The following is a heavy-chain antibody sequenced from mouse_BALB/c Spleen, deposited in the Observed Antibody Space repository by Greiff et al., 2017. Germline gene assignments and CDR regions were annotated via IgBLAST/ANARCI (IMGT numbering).Heavy chain of an antibody. Sequence: EVMLVESGGGLVQPGGSLKLSCAASGFTFSSYGMSWVRQTPDKRLELVATINSNGGSTYYPDSVKGRFTISRDNAKNTLYLQMSSLKSEDTAMYYCARLIYYYGSSFGGYAMDYWGQGTSVTVSS. CDR2: INSNGGST. CDR3: ARLIYYYGSSFGGYAMDY. V-gene: IGHV5-6-3*01. J-gene: IGHJ4*01. CDR1: GFTFSSYG. D-gene: IGHD1-1*01.